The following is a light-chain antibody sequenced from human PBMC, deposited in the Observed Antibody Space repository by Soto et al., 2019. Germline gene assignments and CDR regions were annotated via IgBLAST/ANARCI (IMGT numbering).Light chain of an antibody. CDR2: EVS. CDR3: CSYAGSSTFV. J-gene: IGLJ1*01. CDR1: SSDVGGYNY. Sequence: QSVLAQPASVSGSPGQSITISCTGTSSDVGGYNYVSWYQQHPGKAPKLMISEVSNRPSGVSNRFSGSKSGSTASLTISGLQAEDAADYYCCSYAGSSTFVFGTGTKVTVL. V-gene: IGLV2-14*01.